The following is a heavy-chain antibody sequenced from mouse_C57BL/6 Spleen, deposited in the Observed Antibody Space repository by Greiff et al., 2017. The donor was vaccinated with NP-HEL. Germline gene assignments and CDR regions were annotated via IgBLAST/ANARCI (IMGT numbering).Heavy chain of an antibody. CDR3: ARDSSTAMDY. D-gene: IGHD3-2*02. J-gene: IGHJ4*01. Sequence: EVQLVESGAELVKPGASVKLSCTASGFNITDYYMHWVKQRTEQGLEWIGRIDPEDGETKYAPEFQGKATITADTSSNTAYLQLSSLTSEDTAVYYCARDSSTAMDYWGQGTSVTVSS. CDR1: GFNITDYY. CDR2: IDPEDGET. V-gene: IGHV14-2*01.